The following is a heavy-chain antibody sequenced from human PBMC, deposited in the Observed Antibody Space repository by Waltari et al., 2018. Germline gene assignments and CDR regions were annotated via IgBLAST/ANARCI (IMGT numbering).Heavy chain of an antibody. Sequence: QVQLVESGGGVVQPGRSLRLSCAASGFTFSRYGMHWVRQAPGKGLWWVAVIWYDGSNKYYADSVKGRFTISRDNSKNTLYLQRNSLRAEDTAMYYCAKDERGYSYGIFDYWGQGTLVTVSS. D-gene: IGHD5-18*01. CDR1: GFTFSRYG. V-gene: IGHV3-30*18. CDR2: IWYDGSNK. J-gene: IGHJ4*02. CDR3: AKDERGYSYGIFDY.